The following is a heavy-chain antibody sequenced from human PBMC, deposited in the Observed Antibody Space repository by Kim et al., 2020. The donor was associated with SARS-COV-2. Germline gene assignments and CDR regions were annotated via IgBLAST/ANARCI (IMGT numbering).Heavy chain of an antibody. D-gene: IGHD3-10*01. CDR2: ISYDGSNK. V-gene: IGHV3-30*04. J-gene: IGHJ3*02. CDR1: GFTFSSYA. CDR3: ARGPRLYYYGSGSYSGDAFDI. Sequence: GGSLRLSCAASGFTFSSYAMHWVRQAPGKGLEWVAVISYDGSNKYYADSVKGRFTISRDNSKNTLYLQMNSLRAEDTAVYYCARGPRLYYYGSGSYSGDAFDIWGQGTMVTVSS.